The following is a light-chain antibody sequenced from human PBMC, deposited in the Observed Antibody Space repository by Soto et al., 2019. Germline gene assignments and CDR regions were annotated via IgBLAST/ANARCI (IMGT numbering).Light chain of an antibody. CDR2: GVT. CDR1: GSDIGAYNF. J-gene: IGLJ3*02. V-gene: IGLV2-8*01. Sequence: QSALAQPPSASGSPGPSVTISCTGSGSDIGAYNFVSWYQQHPGKAPKLMIFGVTERPSGVPDRFSASKSGNTASLTVSGLQADDEAVYYCYSYAGRNIWVFGGGTKVTVL. CDR3: YSYAGRNIWV.